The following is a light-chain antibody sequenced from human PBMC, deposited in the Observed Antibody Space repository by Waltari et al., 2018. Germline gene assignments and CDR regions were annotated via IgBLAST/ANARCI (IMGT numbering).Light chain of an antibody. CDR2: KAS. V-gene: IGKV1-5*03. CDR1: QSISSW. Sequence: DIQMTQSPSTLSTSVGDRVTITCRASQSISSWLAWYQPKPGKAPKLLIYKASSLKSGVPSRFSGSGSGTEFTLTISSLQPDDFATYYCQQYNSYPVTFGQGTKLEIK. J-gene: IGKJ2*01. CDR3: QQYNSYPVT.